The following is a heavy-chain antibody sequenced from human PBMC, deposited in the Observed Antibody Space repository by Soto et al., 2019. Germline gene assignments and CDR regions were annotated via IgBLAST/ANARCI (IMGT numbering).Heavy chain of an antibody. V-gene: IGHV1-69*13. CDR2: IIPIFGTA. J-gene: IGHJ4*02. CDR3: ARVDSTYYYDSSGYYYPPPLDY. D-gene: IGHD3-22*01. Sequence: SVKVSCKASGVTFSSYAISWVRQAPGQGLEWMGGIIPIFGTANYAQKFQGRVTITADESTSTAYMELSSLRSEDTAVYYCARVDSTYYYDSSGYYYPPPLDYWGQGTLVTVSS. CDR1: GVTFSSYA.